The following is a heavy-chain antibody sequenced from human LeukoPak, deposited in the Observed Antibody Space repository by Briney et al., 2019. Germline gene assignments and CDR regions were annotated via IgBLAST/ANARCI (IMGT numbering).Heavy chain of an antibody. CDR3: ARPYSSSTYGMDV. Sequence: SETLSLTCTVSGGSISSYYWGWIRQPPGKGLEWIGSIYYSGSTYYNPSLKSRVTISVDTSKNQFSLKLNSVTAADTAVYYCARPYSSSTYGMDVWGQGTTVTVSS. CDR1: GGSISSYY. V-gene: IGHV4-39*01. J-gene: IGHJ6*02. D-gene: IGHD6-13*01. CDR2: IYYSGST.